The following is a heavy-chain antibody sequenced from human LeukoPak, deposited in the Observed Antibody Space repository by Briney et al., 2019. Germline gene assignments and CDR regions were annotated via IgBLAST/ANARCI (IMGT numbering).Heavy chain of an antibody. J-gene: IGHJ4*02. CDR3: ARQEVDDFWSAYYYFDY. V-gene: IGHV4-59*08. Sequence: PSETLSLTCTVSGGSISSYYWSWIRQPPGKGLEWIGYIYYSGSTNYNPSLKSRVTISVDTSKNQFSLKLSSVTAADTAVFYCARQEVDDFWSAYYYFDYWGQGTLVTVSS. D-gene: IGHD3-3*01. CDR1: GGSISSYY. CDR2: IYYSGST.